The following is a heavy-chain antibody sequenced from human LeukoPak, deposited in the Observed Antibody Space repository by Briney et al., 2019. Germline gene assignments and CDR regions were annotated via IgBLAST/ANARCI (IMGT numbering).Heavy chain of an antibody. V-gene: IGHV1-2*02. D-gene: IGHD3-16*02. CDR1: GYTFTGYY. J-gene: IGHJ4*02. CDR3: ARDLRYGPSSFGGVIANYFDY. Sequence: ASVKVSCKASGYTFTGYYMHWVRQAPGQGLEWMGWINPNSGGTNYAQKFQGRVTMTRDTSISTDYMDLSRLRSDDTAVYYCARDLRYGPSSFGGVIANYFDYWGQGTLVTVSS. CDR2: INPNSGGT.